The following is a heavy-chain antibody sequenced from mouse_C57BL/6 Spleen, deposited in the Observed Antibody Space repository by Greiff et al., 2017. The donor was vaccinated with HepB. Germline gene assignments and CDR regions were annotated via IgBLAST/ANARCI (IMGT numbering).Heavy chain of an antibody. D-gene: IGHD3-2*02. CDR3: ARQNSSGYVGDY. J-gene: IGHJ2*01. Sequence: EVKLQESGGDLVKPGGSLKLSCAASGFTFSSYGMSWVRQTPDKRLEWVATISSGGSYTYYPDSVKGRFTISRDNAKNTLYLQMSSLKSEDTAMYYCARQNSSGYVGDYWGQGTTLTVSS. CDR1: GFTFSSYG. V-gene: IGHV5-6*01. CDR2: ISSGGSYT.